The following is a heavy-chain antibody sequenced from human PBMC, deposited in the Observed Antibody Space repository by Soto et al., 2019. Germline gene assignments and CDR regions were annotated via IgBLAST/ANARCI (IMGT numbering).Heavy chain of an antibody. V-gene: IGHV1-46*01. CDR2: INPSGGRT. CDR1: GYTFITYY. D-gene: IGHD1-1*01. CDR3: ARRRNRDFDQ. J-gene: IGHJ4*02. Sequence: QVQLVQSGAEVKKPGASVKVSCKASGYTFITYYMDWVRQAPGQGLEWVGIINPSGGRTRYAQNFQGRITMTRDTSTSTVYMELSSLRSEDTAVYYCARRRNRDFDQWGQGTLVTVSS.